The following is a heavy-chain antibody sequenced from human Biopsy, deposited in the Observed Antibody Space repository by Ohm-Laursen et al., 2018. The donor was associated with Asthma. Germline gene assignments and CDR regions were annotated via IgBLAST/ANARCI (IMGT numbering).Heavy chain of an antibody. J-gene: IGHJ3*01. CDR3: ARTYYDFLTGQVKDVFGV. CDR2: VNTGNGDT. D-gene: IGHD3-9*01. V-gene: IGHV1-3*04. CDR1: GYNFISFA. Sequence: SSVKVSCNASGYNFISFAIHWVRQAPGQRLEWMVWVNTGNGDTKYSQKFQGRVTITRDTSASTAYMELRSLRSEDTATYYCARTYYDFLTGQVKDVFGVWGQGTMVTVSS.